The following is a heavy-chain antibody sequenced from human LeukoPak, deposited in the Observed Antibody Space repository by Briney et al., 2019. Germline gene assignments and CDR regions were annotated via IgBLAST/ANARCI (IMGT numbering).Heavy chain of an antibody. V-gene: IGHV3-23*01. CDR1: GFTFSSYA. J-gene: IGHJ4*02. D-gene: IGHD4-11*01. CDR2: ISGSGGST. CDR3: ARDRTTVTTSALDY. Sequence: GGSLRLSCAASGFTFSSYAMSWVRQAPGKGLEWVSAISGSGGSTYYADSVKGRFTISRDNSKNTLYLQMNSLRDEDTAMYYCARDRTTVTTSALDYWGQGTLVTVSS.